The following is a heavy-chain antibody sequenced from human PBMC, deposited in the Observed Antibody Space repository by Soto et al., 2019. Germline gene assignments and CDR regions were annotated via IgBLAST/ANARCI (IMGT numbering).Heavy chain of an antibody. CDR1: GFTLRSSA. CDR3: ARDISGSIDL. D-gene: IGHD1-26*01. CDR2: TWHDGSNK. J-gene: IGHJ5*02. V-gene: IGHV3-33*01. Sequence: LRHSCTSSGFTLRSSAIHWVRQAPGKGLEAVAFTWHDGSNKYYADSVKGRFSASRDSSNDVLYLQMDNLRDADTAIYYCARDISGSIDLWGQGTLVTVSS.